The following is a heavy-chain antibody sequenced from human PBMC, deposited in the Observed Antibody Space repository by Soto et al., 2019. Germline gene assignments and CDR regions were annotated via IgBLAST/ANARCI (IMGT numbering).Heavy chain of an antibody. V-gene: IGHV1-69*13. J-gene: IGHJ2*01. CDR3: ARARSMIVVVNYWYFDL. CDR2: IIPIFGTA. Sequence: SVKVSCKASGGTFSSYAISWVRQAPGQGLEWMGGIIPIFGTANYAQKFQGRVTITADESTSTAYMELSSLRSEDTAVYYFARARSMIVVVNYWYFDLWGRGTLVTVSS. CDR1: GGTFSSYA. D-gene: IGHD3-22*01.